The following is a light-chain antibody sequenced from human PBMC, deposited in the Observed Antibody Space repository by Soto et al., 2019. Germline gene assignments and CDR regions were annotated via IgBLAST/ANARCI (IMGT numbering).Light chain of an antibody. CDR2: DVS. Sequence: QSVLTQPASVSGSPGQSITISCTGTSSDVGGYNYVSWYQQHPGKAPKLMIYDVSNRPSGVSNRFSGSKFGNTASLTISGLQAEDEADYYCSSYTSSSPVVFGGGTKVTVL. J-gene: IGLJ2*01. CDR3: SSYTSSSPVV. V-gene: IGLV2-14*01. CDR1: SSDVGGYNY.